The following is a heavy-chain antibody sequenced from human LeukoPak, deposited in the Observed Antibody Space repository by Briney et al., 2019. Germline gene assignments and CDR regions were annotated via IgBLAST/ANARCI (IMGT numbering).Heavy chain of an antibody. Sequence: SETLSLTCTVSGGSISSYYWSWIRQPPGKGLEWIGYIYYSGSTTYNPSLKSRVLIAVDTSKNQFSLKLTSVTAADTAVYYCARVGDLFGAHRVRGLPPDYYYRDVWGKGTTVSVFS. J-gene: IGHJ6*03. CDR1: GGSISSYY. CDR2: IYYSGST. V-gene: IGHV4-59*12. D-gene: IGHD3-10*01. CDR3: ARVGDLFGAHRVRGLPPDYYYRDV.